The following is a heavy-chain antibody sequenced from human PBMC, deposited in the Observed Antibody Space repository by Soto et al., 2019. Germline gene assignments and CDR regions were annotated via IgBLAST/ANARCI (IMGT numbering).Heavy chain of an antibody. J-gene: IGHJ5*02. Sequence: EVQLVESGEDLVQPGGSLRLSCAASGFSISHHFVDWVRQAPGKGLEWVGRTRNRANSYTTEYAASVKGRFTISRDDSRNSVYLQMNSLKNEDTAVYYCTRDARYNALSYSATWGQGTLVTVSS. CDR2: TRNRANSYTT. V-gene: IGHV3-72*01. D-gene: IGHD1-20*01. CDR1: GFSISHHF. CDR3: TRDARYNALSYSAT.